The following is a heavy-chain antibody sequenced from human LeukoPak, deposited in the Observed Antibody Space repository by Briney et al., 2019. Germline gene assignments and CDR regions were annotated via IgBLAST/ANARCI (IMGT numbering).Heavy chain of an antibody. D-gene: IGHD3-10*01. CDR2: ISGSGGSN. J-gene: IGHJ4*02. V-gene: IGHV3-23*01. CDR3: AKDDGPMVRGVLAY. CDR1: GFTFSSYA. Sequence: GRPLRLSCAASGFTFSSYAMSGVRQAPGKGLEWVSAISGSGGSNYYADSVRGGFPISRDNHTNTLYLQMNSLRAEETDVYYCAKDDGPMVRGVLAYLGQGTLVTVSS.